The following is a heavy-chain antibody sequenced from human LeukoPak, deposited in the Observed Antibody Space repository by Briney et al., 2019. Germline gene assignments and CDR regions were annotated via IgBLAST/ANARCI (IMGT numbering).Heavy chain of an antibody. CDR2: INPKSGGA. CDR1: GFTFNAYN. Sequence: GASVKVSCKASGFTFNAYNIHWVRQAPGQGLEWMGWINPKSGGANYAQKFQGRVTMTWDTSISTAYMELSRLRSDDTAVSYCAREYILTAYYGDYWGQGTLVTVSS. D-gene: IGHD3-9*01. J-gene: IGHJ4*02. V-gene: IGHV1-2*02. CDR3: AREYILTAYYGDY.